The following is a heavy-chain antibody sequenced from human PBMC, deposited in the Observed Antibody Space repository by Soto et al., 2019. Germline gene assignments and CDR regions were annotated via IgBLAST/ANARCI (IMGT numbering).Heavy chain of an antibody. CDR3: ASPFIWCSGDTCYDIDY. V-gene: IGHV3-30-3*01. J-gene: IGHJ4*02. CDR1: GFTFSSYA. CDR2: ISYDGSNK. Sequence: QVQLVESGGGVVQPGRSLRLSCAASGFTFSSYAMHWVRQAPGKGLEWVAVISYDGSNKYYADSVKGRFTISRDNSKNALYLQMNSLRAEDTAVYYFASPFIWCSGDTCYDIDYWGPGTLVTVSS. D-gene: IGHD2-15*01.